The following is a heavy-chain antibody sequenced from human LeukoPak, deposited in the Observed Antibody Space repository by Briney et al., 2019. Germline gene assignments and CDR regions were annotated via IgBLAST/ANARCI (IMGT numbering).Heavy chain of an antibody. Sequence: GGSLRLSCAASGFTFSSYAMSWVRPAPGKGLEWVSAISGSGGSTYYADSVKGRFTISRDNAKNTLYLQMNSLRAEDTAVYYCARDSGSYSSDYWGQGTLVTVSS. CDR2: ISGSGGST. CDR1: GFTFSSYA. CDR3: ARDSGSYSSDY. V-gene: IGHV3-23*01. D-gene: IGHD1-26*01. J-gene: IGHJ4*02.